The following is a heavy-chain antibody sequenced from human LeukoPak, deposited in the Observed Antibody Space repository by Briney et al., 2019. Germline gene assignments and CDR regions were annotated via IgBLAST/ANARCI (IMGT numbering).Heavy chain of an antibody. CDR3: AKSRLRFWFGELLSP. V-gene: IGHV3-9*01. Sequence: SLRLSCAASGSTLGDYAIQWVRHAPGKGLVWVAGVGWNSVNIGYGGSVKGLFTISRHNAKNSVYLQMNSLRAEDTAVYHGAKSRLRFWFGELLSPWGQGTLVTVSS. CDR1: GSTLGDYA. J-gene: IGHJ5*02. CDR2: VGWNSVNI. D-gene: IGHD3-10*01.